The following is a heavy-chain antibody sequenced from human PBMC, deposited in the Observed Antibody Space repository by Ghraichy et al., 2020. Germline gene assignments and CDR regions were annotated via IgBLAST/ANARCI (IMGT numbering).Heavy chain of an antibody. J-gene: IGHJ3*02. Sequence: GGSLRLSCTASGFTFGDYAMSWFRQAPGKGLEWVGFIRSKAYGGTTEYAASVKGRFTISRDDSKSIAYLQMNSLKTEDTAVYYCTRDDISPYYDFWSGYHIPIDAFDIWGQGTMVTVSS. CDR1: GFTFGDYA. CDR2: IRSKAYGGTT. V-gene: IGHV3-49*03. CDR3: TRDDISPYYDFWSGYHIPIDAFDI. D-gene: IGHD3-3*01.